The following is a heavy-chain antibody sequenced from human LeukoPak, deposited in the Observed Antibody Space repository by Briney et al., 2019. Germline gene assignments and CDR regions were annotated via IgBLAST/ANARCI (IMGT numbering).Heavy chain of an antibody. CDR3: AHSKLVEDAFDI. D-gene: IGHD6-6*01. CDR1: GFSLSTSGVG. V-gene: IGHV2-5*01. J-gene: IGHJ3*02. Sequence: SGPTLVKPTETLTLACTFSGFSLSTSGVGVGWIRQSPGKALEWLALIYWNDDKRYSPSLKSRLTITKDTSKNQVVLTMTNMDPVDTATYYCAHSKLVEDAFDIWGQGTMVTVSS. CDR2: IYWNDDK.